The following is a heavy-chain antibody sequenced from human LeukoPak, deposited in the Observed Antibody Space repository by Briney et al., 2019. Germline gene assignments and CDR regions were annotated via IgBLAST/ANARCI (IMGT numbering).Heavy chain of an antibody. CDR1: GFTFDDYG. V-gene: IGHV3-20*04. J-gene: IGHJ6*03. CDR2: INWNGGST. D-gene: IGHD1-26*01. Sequence: GGSLRLSCAASGFTFDDYGMSWVRQAPGKGLEWVSGINWNGGSTGYADSVKGRFTISRDNAKNSLYLQMNSMRAEDTALYYCAREQVGASAVSYYYYMDVWGKGTTVTVSS. CDR3: AREQVGASAVSYYYYMDV.